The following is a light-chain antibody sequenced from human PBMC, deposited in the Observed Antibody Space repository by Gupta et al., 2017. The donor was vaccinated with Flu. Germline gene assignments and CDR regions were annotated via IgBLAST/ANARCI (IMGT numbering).Light chain of an antibody. CDR3: QVWNTDTDHYV. J-gene: IGLJ1*01. CDR1: NIGS. V-gene: IGLV3-21*02. Sequence: SYVLTQPHSVSVAPGQTVRITCGGNNIGSVHWYRQKPGQAPIQVVYDEGDRPSGIPERFSGSTSGNTATLIISRVEAGDEADYFCQVWNTDTDHYVFGSGTKVTVL. CDR2: DEG.